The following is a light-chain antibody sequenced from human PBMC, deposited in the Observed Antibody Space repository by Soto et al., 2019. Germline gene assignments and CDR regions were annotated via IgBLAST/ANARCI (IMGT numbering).Light chain of an antibody. CDR3: QQFGSSPPT. V-gene: IGKV3-20*01. Sequence: IVLTQSPGTLSLSPGERATLSCRASQSVISTYLAWYQQQPGQAPRLLLYGASNRATGIPDRFSGSGAVTDFTLTITGLEPEDLAVYFCQQFGSSPPTVGQGTKLDIK. CDR1: QSVISTY. J-gene: IGKJ2*01. CDR2: GAS.